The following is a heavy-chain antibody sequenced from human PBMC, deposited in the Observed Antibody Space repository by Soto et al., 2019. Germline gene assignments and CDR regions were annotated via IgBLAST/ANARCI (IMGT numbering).Heavy chain of an antibody. Sequence: GGSLRLSCAASGFTFSSYGMHWGRQAPGKGLEWLAVISYDGSNKYYADSVKGRFTISRDNSKNTLYLQMNSLRAEDTAVYYCAEDGNVWFGELYHYYCGMDVWGQGTTVTVSS. CDR3: AEDGNVWFGELYHYYCGMDV. V-gene: IGHV3-30*18. CDR2: ISYDGSNK. D-gene: IGHD3-10*01. CDR1: GFTFSSYG. J-gene: IGHJ6*02.